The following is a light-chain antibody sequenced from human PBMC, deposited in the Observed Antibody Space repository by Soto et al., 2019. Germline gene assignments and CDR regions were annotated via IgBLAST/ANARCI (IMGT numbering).Light chain of an antibody. CDR2: GAS. CDR3: QLYGSSRWT. V-gene: IGKV3-20*01. J-gene: IGKJ1*01. CDR1: HTVGTTY. Sequence: EVVLAQYPGTLSLSPGERATLSCMASHTVGTTYLAWYQHKPGQAPRLLIYGASTRATGIPDRFSGSRSGTDFSLTISRLEPEDFAVYFCQLYGSSRWTFGQGTKVDIK.